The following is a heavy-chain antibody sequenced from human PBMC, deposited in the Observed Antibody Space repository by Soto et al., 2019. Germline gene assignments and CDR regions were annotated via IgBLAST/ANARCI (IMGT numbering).Heavy chain of an antibody. CDR1: GYTLTELS. Sequence: ASVKVSCKVSGYTLTELSMHWVRLAPGKGLEWMGGFDPEDGETIYAQKFQGRVTMTEDTSTDTAYMELSSLRSEDTAVYYCATWGRYCSSTSCYVGYYYYMDVWGKGTTVTVSS. J-gene: IGHJ6*03. CDR3: ATWGRYCSSTSCYVGYYYYMDV. V-gene: IGHV1-24*01. CDR2: FDPEDGET. D-gene: IGHD2-2*01.